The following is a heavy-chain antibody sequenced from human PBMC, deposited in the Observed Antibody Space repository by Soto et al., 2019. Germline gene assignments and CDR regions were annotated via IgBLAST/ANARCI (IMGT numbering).Heavy chain of an antibody. CDR2: INHSGST. D-gene: IGHD3-10*01. CDR1: GGSFSGYY. V-gene: IGHV4-34*01. CDR3: ARGRSDYYGSGSYYKDCYFDY. J-gene: IGHJ4*02. Sequence: SETLSLTCAVYGGSFSGYYWSWIRQPPGKGLEWIGEINHSGSTNYNPSLKSRVTISVDTSKNQFSLKLSSVTAADTAVYYCARGRSDYYGSGSYYKDCYFDYWGQGTMVTVSS.